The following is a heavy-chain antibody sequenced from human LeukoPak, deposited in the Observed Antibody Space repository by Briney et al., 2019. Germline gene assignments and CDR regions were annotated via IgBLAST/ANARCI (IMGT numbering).Heavy chain of an antibody. J-gene: IGHJ4*02. D-gene: IGHD3-16*01. V-gene: IGHV3-21*01. CDR1: GFTVRTNY. CDR2: ISSSSSYI. Sequence: TSGGSLRLSCAASGFTVRTNYMSWIRQAPGKGLEWVSSISSSSSYIYYADSVKGRFTISRDNAKNSLYLQMNSLRAEDTAVYYCAREGYDYVWTFDYWGQGTLVTVSS. CDR3: AREGYDYVWTFDY.